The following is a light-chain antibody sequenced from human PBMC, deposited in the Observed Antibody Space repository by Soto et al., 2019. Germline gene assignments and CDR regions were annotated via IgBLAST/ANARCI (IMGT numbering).Light chain of an antibody. CDR2: GNS. V-gene: IGLV1-40*01. Sequence: QSVLTQPPSVSGAPGQRVTISCTWSSSNIGAGYDVHWYQQLPGTAPKLLIYGNSNRPSGVPDRFSGSKSGTSASLAITGLQAEDEADYYCQSYDRSLSFYVFGTGTKVTVL. CDR3: QSYDRSLSFYV. J-gene: IGLJ1*01. CDR1: SSNIGAGYD.